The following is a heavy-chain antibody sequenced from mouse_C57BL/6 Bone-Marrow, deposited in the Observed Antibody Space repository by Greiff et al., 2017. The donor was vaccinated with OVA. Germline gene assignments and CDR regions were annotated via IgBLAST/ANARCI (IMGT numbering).Heavy chain of an antibody. CDR1: GISLTSDG. Sequence: QVQLKESGPGLVAPSQSLSITCTVSGISLTSDGVSWVRQPPGKGLERLGVVWGDGSTNYHSAPISRLSISKDNSKGKVFLKLNSLLTDDTATDYAAKDGDHLNWDFDVWGTGTTVTVSS. J-gene: IGHJ1*03. V-gene: IGHV2-3*01. CDR2: VWGDGST. D-gene: IGHD2-13*01. CDR3: AKDGDHLNWDFDV.